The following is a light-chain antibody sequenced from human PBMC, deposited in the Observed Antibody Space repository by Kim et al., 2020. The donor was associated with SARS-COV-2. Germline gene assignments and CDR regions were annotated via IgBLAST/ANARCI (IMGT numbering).Light chain of an antibody. CDR2: DEN. J-gene: IGLJ1*01. CDR1: SLRKSY. CDR3: CSRDSTAKDYV. Sequence: SSELTQDPTVSVALGQTFRITCQGDSLRKSYASWYQQKPGQAPILVMSDENNRPSGIPDRFSGSSSGSTASLTITGAQAEDEADYYCCSRDSTAKDYVFGTGTKVTVL. V-gene: IGLV3-19*01.